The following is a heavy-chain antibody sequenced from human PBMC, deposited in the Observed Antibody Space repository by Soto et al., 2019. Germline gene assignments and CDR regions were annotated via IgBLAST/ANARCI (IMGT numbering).Heavy chain of an antibody. CDR2: IHHSGHT. CDR3: ARNEDDYGDDPPYYYYGMDV. CDR1: GGSMNNNY. Sequence: PSETLSLTCTVSGGSMNNNYWSWIRQPPGKGLEWIGEIHHSGHTNYNPSLKSRVTISVDTSKNQFSLKLTSVTAADTAVYYCARNEDDYGDDPPYYYYGMDVWGQGTTVTVSS. D-gene: IGHD4-17*01. J-gene: IGHJ6*02. V-gene: IGHV4-34*01.